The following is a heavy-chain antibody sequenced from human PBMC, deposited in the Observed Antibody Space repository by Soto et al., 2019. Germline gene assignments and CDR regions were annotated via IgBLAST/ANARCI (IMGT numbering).Heavy chain of an antibody. CDR3: ARDRRPTTVTTNYGMDV. CDR1: GYTFTGYY. V-gene: IGHV1-2*04. J-gene: IGHJ6*02. CDR2: INPNSGGT. D-gene: IGHD4-17*01. Sequence: RASVKVSCKASGYTFTGYYMHLVRQAPGQGLEWMGWINPNSGGTNYAQKFQGWVTMTRDTSISTAYMELSRLRSDDTAVYYCARDRRPTTVTTNYGMDVWGQGTTVTVSS.